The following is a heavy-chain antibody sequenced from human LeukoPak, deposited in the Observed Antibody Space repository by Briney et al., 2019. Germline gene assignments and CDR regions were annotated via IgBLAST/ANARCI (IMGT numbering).Heavy chain of an antibody. CDR1: GFTFSSYA. CDR2: VSGSAAST. J-gene: IGHJ4*02. Sequence: GGSLRLSCAASGFTFSSYAMGWVRQAPGKGLEWVSAVSGSAASTYYADSVKGRFTISRGNSRNTLYLQMNSLRAEDTAVYYCAKDESSYGSGSYPYYFDYWGQGTLVTVSS. V-gene: IGHV3-23*01. D-gene: IGHD3-10*01. CDR3: AKDESSYGSGSYPYYFDY.